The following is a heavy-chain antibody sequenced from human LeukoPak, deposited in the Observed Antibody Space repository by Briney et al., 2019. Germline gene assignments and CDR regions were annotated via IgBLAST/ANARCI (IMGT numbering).Heavy chain of an antibody. CDR2: IIPIFGTA. CDR3: ARDDASSAYDFDY. V-gene: IGHV1-69*05. Sequence: ASVKVSCKASGGTFSRYAISWVRQAPGQGLEWMGGIIPIFGTANYAQKFQGRVTITTDESTSTAYMELSSLRSEDTAVYYCARDDASSAYDFDYWAQGTLVTVSS. D-gene: IGHD3-22*01. CDR1: GGTFSRYA. J-gene: IGHJ4*02.